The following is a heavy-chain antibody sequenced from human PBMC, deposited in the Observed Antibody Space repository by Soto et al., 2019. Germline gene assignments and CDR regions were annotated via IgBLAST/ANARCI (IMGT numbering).Heavy chain of an antibody. V-gene: IGHV3-23*01. Sequence: EVQLLESGGGLVQPGGSLRLSCAASGFTFSSYAMSWVRQAPGKGLEWVSAISSSGGSTYYADSVKGRFTISRDNSKNTLYLQMNSLRAEDTAVYYCAKGGGDYGSGSYPSWYWGQGTLVTVSS. CDR2: ISSSGGST. CDR1: GFTFSSYA. CDR3: AKGGGDYGSGSYPSWY. D-gene: IGHD3-10*01. J-gene: IGHJ4*02.